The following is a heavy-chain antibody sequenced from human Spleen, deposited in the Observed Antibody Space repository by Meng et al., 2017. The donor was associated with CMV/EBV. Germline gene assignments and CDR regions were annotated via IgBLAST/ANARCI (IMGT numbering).Heavy chain of an antibody. CDR2: IIPILTIT. V-gene: IGHV1-69*10. Sequence: SVKVSCKASGGTFSNYGISWVRQAPGQGLEWMGGIIPILTITNYAQKFQGRVTITADKFTSTAYMELSSLRSDDTAVYYCARAVKPAAKVNYYAMDVWGQGTTVTVSS. CDR3: ARAVKPAAKVNYYAMDV. J-gene: IGHJ6*02. D-gene: IGHD2-2*01. CDR1: GGTFSNYG.